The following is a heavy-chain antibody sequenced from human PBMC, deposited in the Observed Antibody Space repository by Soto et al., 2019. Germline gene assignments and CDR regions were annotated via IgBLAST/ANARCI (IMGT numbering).Heavy chain of an antibody. J-gene: IGHJ4*02. CDR2: IYYSGST. Sequence: SETLSLTCTVSGGSISSGDYYWSWIRQPPGKGLEWIGYIYYSGSTYYNPSLKSRVTISVDTSKNQFSLKLSSVTAADTAVYYCARAMGDSSGYYGGEVDYWGQGXLVTVSS. V-gene: IGHV4-30-4*01. CDR1: GGSISSGDYY. CDR3: ARAMGDSSGYYGGEVDY. D-gene: IGHD3-22*01.